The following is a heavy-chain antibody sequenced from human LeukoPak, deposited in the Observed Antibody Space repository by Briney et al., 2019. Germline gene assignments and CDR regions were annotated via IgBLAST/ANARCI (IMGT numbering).Heavy chain of an antibody. Sequence: ASVKVSCKASGYTFTSYGISWVRHAPGQGLEWMGWISAYNGNTNYAQKLQGRVTMTTDTSTSTAYMELRSLRSDDTAVYYCARDPKQWLVRESYFQHWGQGTLVTVSS. V-gene: IGHV1-18*01. D-gene: IGHD6-19*01. CDR1: GYTFTSYG. J-gene: IGHJ1*01. CDR3: ARDPKQWLVRESYFQH. CDR2: ISAYNGNT.